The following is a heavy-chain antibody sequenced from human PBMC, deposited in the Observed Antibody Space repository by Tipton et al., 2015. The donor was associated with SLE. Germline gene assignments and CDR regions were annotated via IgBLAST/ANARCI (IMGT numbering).Heavy chain of an antibody. D-gene: IGHD6-19*01. J-gene: IGHJ4*02. CDR1: GGSFSGYY. CDR2: INHSGSP. V-gene: IGHV4-34*01. CDR3: ARQGAVAGFDY. Sequence: TLSLTCAVYGGSFSGYYWSWIRQAPGKGLEWIGEINHSGSPNYNPSLKSRITISVDTSKNQFSLKLSSVTAADTAVYYCARQGAVAGFDYWGQGTLVTVSS.